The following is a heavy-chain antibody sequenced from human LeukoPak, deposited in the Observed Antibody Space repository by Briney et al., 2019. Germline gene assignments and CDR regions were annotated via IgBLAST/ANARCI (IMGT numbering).Heavy chain of an antibody. CDR1: GYTFTSYY. CDR2: INPSGGST. V-gene: IGHV1-46*01. Sequence: ASVKVSCKASGYTFTSYYMHWVRQAPGQGLEWMGIINPSGGSTSYAQKFQGRVTMTRDTSTSTVYMELSSLRSEDTAVYYCARAPTITMVREYGYYYYMDVWGKGTTVTVSS. J-gene: IGHJ6*03. D-gene: IGHD3-10*01. CDR3: ARAPTITMVREYGYYYYMDV.